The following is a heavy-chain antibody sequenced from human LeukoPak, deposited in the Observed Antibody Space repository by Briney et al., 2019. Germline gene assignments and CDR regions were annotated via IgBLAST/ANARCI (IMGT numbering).Heavy chain of an antibody. CDR2: ISASGGTT. V-gene: IGHV3-23*01. J-gene: IGHJ4*02. Sequence: PGGSLRLSCAASGFTFSAYAMSWVRQAPGKGLEWVSGISASGGTTYYADSVKGRFTISRDNSKNTLYLQMNSLRGEDTAVYYWAKEKAPGSWNTPSNYWAQGTLVTVSS. D-gene: IGHD6-13*01. CDR3: AKEKAPGSWNTPSNY. CDR1: GFTFSAYA.